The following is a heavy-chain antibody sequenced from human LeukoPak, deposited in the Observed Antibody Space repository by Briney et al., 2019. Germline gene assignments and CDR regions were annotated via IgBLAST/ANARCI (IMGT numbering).Heavy chain of an antibody. V-gene: IGHV3-53*01. Sequence: GGSLRLSCAASGFTVSSNYMSWVRQAPGKGLEWVSVIYSGGSTYYADSVKGRFTISRDNSKNTLYLQMNSLRAEDTAVYYCAKLGGSWGSRYFDYWGQGTLVTVSS. J-gene: IGHJ4*02. D-gene: IGHD3-16*01. CDR3: AKLGGSWGSRYFDY. CDR1: GFTVSSNY. CDR2: IYSGGST.